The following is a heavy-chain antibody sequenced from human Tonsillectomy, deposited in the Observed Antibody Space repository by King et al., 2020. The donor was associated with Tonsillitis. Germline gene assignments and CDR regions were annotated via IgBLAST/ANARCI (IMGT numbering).Heavy chain of an antibody. CDR2: ISGSYGSR. V-gene: IGHV3-23*04. J-gene: IGHJ6*02. CDR1: GFTFINYA. Sequence: VQLVESGGGLVQPGGALRLSCAASGFTFINYAMSWVRQAPGKGLEWVSAISGSYGSRYYADSVKGRFTISRNNSKNTLYLQMDSLRAEDTAVYYCAKTSYSSSFGMDVWGQGTTVTVSS. D-gene: IGHD6-6*01. CDR3: AKTSYSSSFGMDV.